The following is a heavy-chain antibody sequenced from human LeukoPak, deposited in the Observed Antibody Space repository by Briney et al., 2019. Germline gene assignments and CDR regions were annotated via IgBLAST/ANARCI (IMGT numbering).Heavy chain of an antibody. J-gene: IGHJ4*02. D-gene: IGHD3-9*01. CDR2: ITDSGGT. CDR3: ARIESYHILYGPY. V-gene: IGHV4-34*01. CDR1: GTSFSGYS. Sequence: SETLSLTCAVYGTSFSGYSWSWIRQSPGKGLEWIGEITDSGGTNYNPSFKSRLTISADTSKNQFSLKLASVTAADTAVYYCARIESYHILYGPYWGQGTLVTVSS.